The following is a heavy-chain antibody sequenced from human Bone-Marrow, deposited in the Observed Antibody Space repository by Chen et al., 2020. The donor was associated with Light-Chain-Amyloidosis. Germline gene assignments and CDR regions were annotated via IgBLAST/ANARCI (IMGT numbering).Heavy chain of an antibody. J-gene: IGHJ5*02. CDR2: ISGSSSAI. V-gene: IGHV3-48*01. D-gene: IGHD4-17*01. Sequence: EVQLVEYGGGLVQPGGSLRLSCSASGVAFSNYGMNWVRQAPGKGLEWISYISGSSSAISYSDAVNGRFTISSDNAKNSLSLQMNSLRADDTAIYYCARRSYGGPDRWGQGTLVTVSS. CDR1: GVAFSNYG. CDR3: ARRSYGGPDR.